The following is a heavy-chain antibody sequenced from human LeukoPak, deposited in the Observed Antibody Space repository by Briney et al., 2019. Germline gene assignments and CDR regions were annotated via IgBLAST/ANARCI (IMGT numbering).Heavy chain of an antibody. V-gene: IGHV1-2*02. CDR3: ARGPSYYYDSSGYFFDY. Sequence: ASVKVSCKASGYTFTGYYMHWVRQAPGQGLEWMGWINPNSGGTNYAQKFQGRVTMTRDTSISTAYMGLSRLRSDDTAVYYCARGPSYYYDSSGYFFDYWGQGTLVTVSP. CDR1: GYTFTGYY. D-gene: IGHD3-22*01. CDR2: INPNSGGT. J-gene: IGHJ4*02.